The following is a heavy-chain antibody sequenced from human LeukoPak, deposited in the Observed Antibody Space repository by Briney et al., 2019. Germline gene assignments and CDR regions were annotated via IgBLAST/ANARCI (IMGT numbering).Heavy chain of an antibody. Sequence: GGSLRLSCAASGFTFSGYAMTWVRQTPGKGLEWVSSISGSSSYIYYADSLKGRFTISRDNAKSSLYLQMSSLSAEDTAVYYCARLYSSSRTDDYWGQGTLVTVSS. CDR2: ISGSSSYI. D-gene: IGHD2-2*01. V-gene: IGHV3-21*06. CDR1: GFTFSGYA. CDR3: ARLYSSSRTDDY. J-gene: IGHJ4*02.